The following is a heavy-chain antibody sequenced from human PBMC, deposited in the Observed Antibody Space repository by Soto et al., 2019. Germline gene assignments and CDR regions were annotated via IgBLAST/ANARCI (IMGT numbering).Heavy chain of an antibody. J-gene: IGHJ6*02. CDR3: ARSFGMASRYFYYNGLDV. V-gene: IGHV3-33*01. Sequence: QVQLAESGGGVAQPGSSLRLSCVASGFTFSRYGMHWVRQAPGKGLEWVSGIWNDGSYKDNEASVKGRFSVSRNNSNNTLYLQMNSLRAEDSAVYYWARSFGMASRYFYYNGLDVWGQGTTVTVS. CDR2: IWNDGSYK. D-gene: IGHD6-13*01. CDR1: GFTFSRYG.